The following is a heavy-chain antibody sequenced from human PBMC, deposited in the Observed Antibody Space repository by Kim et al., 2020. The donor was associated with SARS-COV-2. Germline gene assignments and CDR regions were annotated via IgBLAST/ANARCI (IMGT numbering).Heavy chain of an antibody. CDR3: ARESNNHDGFDI. V-gene: IGHV6-1*01. CDR2: TYFRSKWYN. J-gene: IGHJ3*02. Sequence: SQTLSLTCAISGDPVSSNSGAWTWIRPSPSRGLEWLGRTYFRSKWYNDYTVSVNGRMIINPDTSKNQFSLHLNSVTPEDTAMYYCARESNNHDGFDIWGQGTMVTVSS. CDR1: GDPVSSNSGA.